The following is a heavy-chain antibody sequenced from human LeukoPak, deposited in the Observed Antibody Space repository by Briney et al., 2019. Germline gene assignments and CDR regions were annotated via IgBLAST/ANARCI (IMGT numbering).Heavy chain of an antibody. D-gene: IGHD1-26*01. CDR2: VYYSGST. CDR1: GGSISSSSYY. J-gene: IGHJ4*02. CDR3: ARVGGSESYSYTFDY. Sequence: SETLSLTCTVSGGSISSSSYYWGWIRQPPGKGLECIGSVYYSGSTYYNPSLKSRVTISVDTSKNQFSLKLTSVTAADTAVYYCARVGGSESYSYTFDYWGQGTLVTVSS. V-gene: IGHV4-39*07.